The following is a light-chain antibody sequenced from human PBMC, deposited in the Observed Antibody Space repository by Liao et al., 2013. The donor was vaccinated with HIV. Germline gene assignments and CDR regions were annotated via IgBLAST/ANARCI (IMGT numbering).Light chain of an antibody. CDR1: KLGEKY. V-gene: IGLV3-1*01. CDR3: QAWDSSTVV. Sequence: SYELTQTPSVSVAPGKTASITCSGDKLGEKYACWYQQKPGQSPVLVIYQDSKRPSGIPERFSGSNSGNTATLTISGTQAMDEADYYCQAWDSSTVVFGGGTKLTVL. CDR2: QDS. J-gene: IGLJ2*01.